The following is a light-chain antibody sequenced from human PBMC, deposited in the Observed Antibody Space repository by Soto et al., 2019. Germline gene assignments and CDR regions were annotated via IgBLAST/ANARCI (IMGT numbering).Light chain of an antibody. V-gene: IGKV3-11*01. CDR1: QSVSSY. J-gene: IGKJ2*01. CDR2: DAS. CDR3: QQRSNWPPYT. Sequence: EIVLTQSPATLSLSPGERATLSCRASQSVSSYLAWYQQKPGQAPRLLIYDASNRATGIPARFSGSGSGTDFTLTISILETEDFAVYYCQQRSNWPPYTFGQGTNLEIK.